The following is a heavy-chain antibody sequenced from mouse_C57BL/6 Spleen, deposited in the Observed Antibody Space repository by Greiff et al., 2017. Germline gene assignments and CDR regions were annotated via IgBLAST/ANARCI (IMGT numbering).Heavy chain of an antibody. J-gene: IGHJ3*01. CDR3: AKNEEDYYGSSWCAY. CDR2: IWRGGST. Sequence: QVQLQQSGPGLVQPSQSLSITCTVSGFSLTSYGVHWVRQSPGKGLEWLGVIWRGGSTDYNAAFMSRLSITKDNSKSQVFFKMNSLQADDTAIYYWAKNEEDYYGSSWCAYWGQGTLVTVSA. CDR1: GFSLTSYG. V-gene: IGHV2-5*01. D-gene: IGHD1-1*01.